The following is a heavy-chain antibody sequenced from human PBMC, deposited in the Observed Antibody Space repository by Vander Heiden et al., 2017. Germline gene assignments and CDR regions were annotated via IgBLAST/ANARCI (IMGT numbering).Heavy chain of an antibody. V-gene: IGHV3-7*03. J-gene: IGHJ4*02. CDR1: GLTFSHYW. CDR3: ARTLLVAGIFFDY. CDR2: IKQEGSEG. D-gene: IGHD6-19*01. Sequence: EVQLVESGGGLVQPGGSLRLSCAAPGLTFSHYWMSWVRQAPGKGLEWVAKIKQEGSEGHYVDSVKGRFTISRDNGKNSLYLQMNSLRAEDTAVYYCARTLLVAGIFFDYWGQGTLVTVSS.